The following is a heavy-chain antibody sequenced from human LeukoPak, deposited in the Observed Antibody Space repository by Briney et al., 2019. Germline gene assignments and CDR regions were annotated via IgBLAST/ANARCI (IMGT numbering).Heavy chain of an antibody. Sequence: PGRPLRLSCAASGFTLISYAMHWVRQAPGKGLEWVAVISFDGSNQYYTDSVKGRFTISRDNSKNTVDPQMNSVRVEDTALYYCARGPYSSSWYDFWGQGTLVTVSS. CDR1: GFTLISYA. V-gene: IGHV3-30*04. CDR2: ISFDGSNQ. D-gene: IGHD6-13*01. J-gene: IGHJ4*02. CDR3: ARGPYSSSWYDF.